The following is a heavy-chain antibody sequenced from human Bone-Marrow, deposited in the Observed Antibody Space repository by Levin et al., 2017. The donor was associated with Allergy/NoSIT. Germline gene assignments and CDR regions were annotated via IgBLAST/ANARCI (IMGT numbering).Heavy chain of an antibody. CDR2: ISGSGGST. J-gene: IGHJ4*02. D-gene: IGHD3-16*02. V-gene: IGHV3-23*01. CDR1: GFTFSSYA. Sequence: GGSLRLSCAASGFTFSSYAMSWVRQAPGKGLEWVSAISGSGGSTYYADSVKGRFTISRDNSKNTLYLQMNSLRAEDTAVYYCANPLHVWGSYRRLDYWGQGTLVTVSS. CDR3: ANPLHVWGSYRRLDY.